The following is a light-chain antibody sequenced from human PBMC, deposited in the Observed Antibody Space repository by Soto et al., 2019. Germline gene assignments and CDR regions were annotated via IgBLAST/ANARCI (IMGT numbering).Light chain of an antibody. Sequence: DIQMTQSPSTLSASVGDRVTITCRASQSIGSWLAWYQQKPGKAPKLLIYKASSLESGVPSRYSGSGSGTEFNLTISSLQPDDFASNYCQQYGSYSPWTFGQGTKVEIK. CDR3: QQYGSYSPWT. J-gene: IGKJ1*01. CDR2: KAS. CDR1: QSIGSW. V-gene: IGKV1-5*03.